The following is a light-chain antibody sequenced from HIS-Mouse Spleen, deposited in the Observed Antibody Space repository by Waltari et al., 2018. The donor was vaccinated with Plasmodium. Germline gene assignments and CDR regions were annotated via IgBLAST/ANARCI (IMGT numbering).Light chain of an antibody. V-gene: IGLV2-11*01. CDR2: DFS. Sequence: QSALTQPRSVSGSPGQSVTISCTGPSRDVGGYNYFSWYQQHPGKAPKLMIYDFSKRPSGVPDRFSGSKSGNTASLTISGLQAEDEADYYCCSYAGSYTLVFGGGTKLTVL. CDR3: CSYAGSYTLV. CDR1: SRDVGGYNY. J-gene: IGLJ2*01.